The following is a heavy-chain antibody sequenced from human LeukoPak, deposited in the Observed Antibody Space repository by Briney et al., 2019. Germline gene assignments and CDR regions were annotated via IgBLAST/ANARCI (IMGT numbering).Heavy chain of an antibody. D-gene: IGHD3-22*01. CDR1: GFTFSNYG. V-gene: IGHV3-21*01. Sequence: PGGSLRLSCAAPGFTFSNYGMNWVRQAPGKGLEWVSSISSSSYIYYADSVKGRFTISRDNAKNSLYLQMNSLRAKDTAVYYCASDGIVASGMDVWGKGTTVTVSS. CDR3: ASDGIVASGMDV. CDR2: ISSSSYI. J-gene: IGHJ6*04.